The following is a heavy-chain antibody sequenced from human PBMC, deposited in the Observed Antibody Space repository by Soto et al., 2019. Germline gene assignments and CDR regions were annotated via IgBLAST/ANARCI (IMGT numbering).Heavy chain of an antibody. V-gene: IGHV3-33*08. CDR1: GFNFSSYG. CDR3: ARDGISIAARPALDY. J-gene: IGHJ4*02. D-gene: IGHD6-6*01. Sequence: GGSLRLSCAASGFNFSSYGMHWVRQAPGKGLEWVAVIWYDGSNKYYADSVKGRFNISRDNSKNTLYLQMNSLRAEDTAVYYCARDGISIAARPALDYWGLGTLVTVSS. CDR2: IWYDGSNK.